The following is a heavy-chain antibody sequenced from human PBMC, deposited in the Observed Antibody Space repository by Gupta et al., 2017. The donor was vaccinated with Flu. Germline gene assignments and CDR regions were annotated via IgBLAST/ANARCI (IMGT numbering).Heavy chain of an antibody. V-gene: IGHV1-69*01. Sequence: QVQLVQSGAEVRKPGSSVKVSCKPYGVTFSTYAINWVRQAPGQGLEWMGGVIPVSGQTVYAPRFQGRVTITADESTSTAYLDLSSLTSDDTAVYYCARKGGGHCSGGSCYSFDYWGQGTLITVSS. CDR3: ARKGGGHCSGGSCYSFDY. CDR2: VIPVSGQT. D-gene: IGHD2-15*01. CDR1: GVTFSTYA. J-gene: IGHJ4*02.